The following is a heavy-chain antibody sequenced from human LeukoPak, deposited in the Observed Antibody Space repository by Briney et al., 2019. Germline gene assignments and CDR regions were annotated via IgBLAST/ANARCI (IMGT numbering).Heavy chain of an antibody. D-gene: IGHD6-19*01. CDR2: IIPIFGTA. V-gene: IGHV1-69*13. J-gene: IGHJ6*02. CDR3: ARDQWYSSGPDYYYGMDV. Sequence: SVKVSCKASGGTFSSYAITWVRQAPGQGLEWMGGIIPIFGTANYAQKFQGRVTITADESTSTAYMELSSLRSEDTAVYYCARDQWYSSGPDYYYGMDVWGQGTTVTVSS. CDR1: GGTFSSYA.